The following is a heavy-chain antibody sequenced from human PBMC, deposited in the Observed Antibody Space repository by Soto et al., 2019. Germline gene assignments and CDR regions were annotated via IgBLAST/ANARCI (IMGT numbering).Heavy chain of an antibody. V-gene: IGHV1-69*01. J-gene: IGHJ4*02. D-gene: IGHD6-19*01. CDR1: GGTFSSDA. CDR3: ARDKGYSSGWYAVRRGYLDY. CDR2: IIPIFGTA. Sequence: QVQLVQSGAEVKKPGSSVKVSCKASGGTFSSDAISWVRQAPGQGLEWMGGIIPIFGTANYAQKFQGRVTITADESTSTAYMELSSLRSEDTAVYYCARDKGYSSGWYAVRRGYLDYWCQGTLVTVSS.